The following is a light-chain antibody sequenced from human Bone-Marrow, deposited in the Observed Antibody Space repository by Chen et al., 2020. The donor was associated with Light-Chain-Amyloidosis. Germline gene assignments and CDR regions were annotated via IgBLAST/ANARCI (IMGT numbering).Light chain of an antibody. CDR1: NIGSTS. J-gene: IGLJ1*01. Sequence: SYVLTQPSSVSVAPGQTATIACGGNNIGSTSVHWYQQTPGQAPLLVVYHDSDRPSGIPERFSGSTAGNTATLTISRVEAGDDADYYCQVWDSGSHHYVFGTGTKVTVL. CDR2: HDS. V-gene: IGLV3-21*02. CDR3: QVWDSGSHHYV.